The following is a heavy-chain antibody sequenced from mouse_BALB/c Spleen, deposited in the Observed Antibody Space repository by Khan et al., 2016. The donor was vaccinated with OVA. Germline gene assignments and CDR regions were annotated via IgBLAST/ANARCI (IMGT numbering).Heavy chain of an antibody. V-gene: IGHV3-1*02. CDR1: GYSFTSGYS. D-gene: IGHD1-2*01. J-gene: IGHJ1*01. CDR3: ARDYFGNWYFDV. Sequence: EVELVESGPDLVKPSQSLSLTCTVTGYSFTSGYSWHWIRQFPGNKLEWMGYIHYSGSTNYTPSLKSRFSITRDTSKNQFFLQLNSVTTEDTATYYCARDYFGNWYFDVWGAGTTVTVPS. CDR2: IHYSGST.